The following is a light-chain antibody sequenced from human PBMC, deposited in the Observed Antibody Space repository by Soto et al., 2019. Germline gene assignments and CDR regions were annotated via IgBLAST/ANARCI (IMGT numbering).Light chain of an antibody. Sequence: QSVLTQPPSASGTPGQRVTISCTGSSSNIGAGYDVHWYQQLPGTAPKVLIYGDNNRPSGVPDRFSGSKSGTSASLAISGLQAEDEADYYCQSYDTSLSGSVFGGGTKLTVL. V-gene: IGLV1-40*01. J-gene: IGLJ3*02. CDR3: QSYDTSLSGSV. CDR1: SSNIGAGYD. CDR2: GDN.